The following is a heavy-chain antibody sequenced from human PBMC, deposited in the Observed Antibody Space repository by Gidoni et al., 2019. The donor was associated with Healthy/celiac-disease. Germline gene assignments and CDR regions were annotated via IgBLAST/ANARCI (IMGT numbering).Heavy chain of an antibody. CDR1: GCSIRSSRYY. V-gene: IGHV4-39*01. Sequence: QLQLQASGPGLVKPSATLSLTCTVSGCSIRSSRYYWGWLRPPPGKGLEWIGSIYYCGSPYYNPSLKRRVTISVDTSKNQFSLKLSPVTASDTAVYYCARHGSGSYYGTFNWFDPWGQGTLVTVSS. D-gene: IGHD3-10*01. CDR2: IYYCGSP. CDR3: ARHGSGSYYGTFNWFDP. J-gene: IGHJ5*02.